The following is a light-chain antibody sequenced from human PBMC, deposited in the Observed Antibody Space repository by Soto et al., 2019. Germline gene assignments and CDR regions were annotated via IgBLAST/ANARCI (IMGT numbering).Light chain of an antibody. Sequence: QPVLTQSSSASASLGSSVKLTCTLSSGHRSNTIAWHQQQPGKAPRYLMRVEGSGRYNKGSGVPARFSGSSSGADRSLSISYLQSEDEADYYCETWDTYTRVFGGGTKLTVL. V-gene: IGLV4-60*03. CDR2: VEGSGRY. CDR3: ETWDTYTRV. CDR1: SGHRSNT. J-gene: IGLJ2*01.